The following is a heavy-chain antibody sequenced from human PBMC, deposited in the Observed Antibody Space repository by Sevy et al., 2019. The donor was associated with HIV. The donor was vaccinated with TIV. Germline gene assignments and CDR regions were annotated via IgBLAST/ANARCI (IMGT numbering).Heavy chain of an antibody. CDR3: ASSSGYCSSTSCPRHWGAFDI. CDR1: GYTFTGYY. J-gene: IGHJ3*02. V-gene: IGHV1-2*02. Sequence: ASVKVSCKASGYTFTGYYMHWVRQAPGQGLEWMGWINPNSGGTNYAQMFKGRVTMTRHTSISTAYMELSRLRSDDTAVYYCASSSGYCSSTSCPRHWGAFDIWGQGTMVTVSS. D-gene: IGHD2-2*03. CDR2: INPNSGGT.